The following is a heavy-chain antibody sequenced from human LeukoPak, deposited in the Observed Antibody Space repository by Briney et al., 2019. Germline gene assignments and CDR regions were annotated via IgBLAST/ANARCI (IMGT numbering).Heavy chain of an antibody. Sequence: GGSLRLSCAASGFTFSSYGMHWVRQAPGKGLEWVAVLWYDGSNKYYADSVKGRFTISRDNSKNTLHLQMNSLRAEDTAVYYCARDGVGAFDYWGQGTLVTVSS. CDR1: GFTFSSYG. J-gene: IGHJ4*02. D-gene: IGHD1-26*01. CDR3: ARDGVGAFDY. CDR2: LWYDGSNK. V-gene: IGHV3-33*01.